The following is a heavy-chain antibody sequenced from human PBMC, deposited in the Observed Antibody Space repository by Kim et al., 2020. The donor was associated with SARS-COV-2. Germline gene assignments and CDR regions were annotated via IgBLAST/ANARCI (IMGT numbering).Heavy chain of an antibody. CDR3: ARDLAKQQLVGEGAFFDY. V-gene: IGHV7-4-1*02. CDR1: GYTFTSYA. J-gene: IGHJ4*02. D-gene: IGHD6-13*01. Sequence: ASVKVSCKASGYTFTSYAMNWVRQAPGQGLEWMGWINTNTGNPTYAQGFTGRFVFSLDTSVSTAYLQISSLKAEDTAVYYCARDLAKQQLVGEGAFFDYWGQGTLVTVSS. CDR2: INTNTGNP.